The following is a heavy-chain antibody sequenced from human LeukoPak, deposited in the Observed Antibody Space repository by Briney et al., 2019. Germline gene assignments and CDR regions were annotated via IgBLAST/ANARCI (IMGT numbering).Heavy chain of an antibody. J-gene: IGHJ6*03. CDR3: ARAIQLGYYYYYYMDV. V-gene: IGHV4-34*01. Sequence: SETLSLTCAVYGGSFSGYYWSWIRQPPGKGLEWIGEINHSGSTNYKPSLKSRVTISVDTSKNQFSLKLTSVTAADTAVYYCARAIQLGYYYYYYMDVWGKGTTVTVSS. CDR1: GGSFSGYY. D-gene: IGHD5-18*01. CDR2: INHSGST.